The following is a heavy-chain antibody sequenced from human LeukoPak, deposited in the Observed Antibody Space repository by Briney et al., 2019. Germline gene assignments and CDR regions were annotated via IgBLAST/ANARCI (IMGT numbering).Heavy chain of an antibody. J-gene: IGHJ4*01. D-gene: IGHD6-19*01. CDR1: GFTFSNSA. CDR2: LSGSGITT. Sequence: GGSLRLSCATSGFTFSNSAMSWVRQAPGKGLEWVSTLSGSGITTYYADSVKGRFTISRDNSKNTMYLQMNSLRAEDTAVYYCAKGIYSSGWSYFDYWGQGTLVTVSS. CDR3: AKGIYSSGWSYFDY. V-gene: IGHV3-23*01.